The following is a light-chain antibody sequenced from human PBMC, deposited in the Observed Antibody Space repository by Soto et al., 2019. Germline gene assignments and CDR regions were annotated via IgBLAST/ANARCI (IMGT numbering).Light chain of an antibody. V-gene: IGKV4-1*01. Sequence: DIVMTQSPDSLALSLGERATISCKSSQRVLNSSNNDDSLNYYQRKPRQPPNLLIYWASTRESGVPDRFSGSGSGTDFTLTISSLQAEDVAIYYCQQYYSAPLTFGGGTKVEIK. J-gene: IGKJ4*01. CDR1: QRVLNSSNNDDS. CDR3: QQYYSAPLT. CDR2: WAS.